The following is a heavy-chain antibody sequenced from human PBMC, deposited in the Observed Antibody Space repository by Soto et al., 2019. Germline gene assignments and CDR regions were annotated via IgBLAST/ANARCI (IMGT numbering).Heavy chain of an antibody. D-gene: IGHD2-2*01. CDR2: IYYSGST. Sequence: PSETLSLTCTVSGGSISSYYWSWIRQPPGKGLEWIGYIYYSGSTNYNPSLKSRVTISVDTSKNQFSLKLSSVTAADTAVYYCACGASPAAIHYYYMDVWGKGTTVTVSS. V-gene: IGHV4-59*08. CDR3: ACGASPAAIHYYYMDV. J-gene: IGHJ6*03. CDR1: GGSISSYY.